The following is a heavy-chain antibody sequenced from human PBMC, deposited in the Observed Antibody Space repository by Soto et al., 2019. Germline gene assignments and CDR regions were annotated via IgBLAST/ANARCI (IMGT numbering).Heavy chain of an antibody. CDR3: VRGQFSAFDC. V-gene: IGHV6-1*01. Sequence: SQTLSLTCVISGDSVSSNSAAWNWIRQSPSRGLEWLGRTYYRSKWNSDYAVSVRGRITINPDTSKSQFSLQLNSVTPEDTAVYYCVRGQFSAFDCWGQGTLVTVSS. CDR1: GDSVSSNSAA. J-gene: IGHJ4*02. CDR2: TYYRSKWNS.